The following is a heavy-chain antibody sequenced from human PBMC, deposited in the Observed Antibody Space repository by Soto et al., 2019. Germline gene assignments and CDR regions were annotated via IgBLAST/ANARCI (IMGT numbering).Heavy chain of an antibody. CDR2: IYPGDSDT. Sequence: GESLKISCEGSGYTFANYWIVWVRQMPGKGLEWMGIIYPGDSDTRYSPSFQGRVTISADRSISTAYLRWSSLEASDTAIYYCAKSLPYVLHSGITQPFDSWGQGTLVTVSS. D-gene: IGHD3-10*01. J-gene: IGHJ4*02. CDR3: AKSLPYVLHSGITQPFDS. CDR1: GYTFANYW. V-gene: IGHV5-51*01.